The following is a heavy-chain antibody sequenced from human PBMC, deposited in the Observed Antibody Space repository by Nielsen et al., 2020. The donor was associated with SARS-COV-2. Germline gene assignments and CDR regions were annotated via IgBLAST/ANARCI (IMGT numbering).Heavy chain of an antibody. J-gene: IGHJ4*02. D-gene: IGHD4-23*01. CDR3: AREIRWFDY. V-gene: IGHV3-66*01. Sequence: GESLKISCAAPGFTVSSNYMSWVRQAPGKGLEWVSVIYSGGSTYYADSVKGRFTISRDNSKNTLYLQMNSLRAEDTAVYYCAREIRWFDYWGQGTLVTVSS. CDR2: IYSGGST. CDR1: GFTVSSNY.